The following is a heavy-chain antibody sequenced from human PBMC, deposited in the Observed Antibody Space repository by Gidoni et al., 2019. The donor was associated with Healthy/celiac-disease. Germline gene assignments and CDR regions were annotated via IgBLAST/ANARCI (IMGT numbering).Heavy chain of an antibody. V-gene: IGHV1-2*02. J-gene: IGHJ4*02. CDR3: ARPDGYGDYAALDY. D-gene: IGHD4-17*01. CDR1: GSPFPGYY. CDR2: INPNSGGT. Sequence: QVQLVQSGAGVKKPGASVEVSCKASGSPFPGYYMHWVRQAPGQGLEWMGWINPNSGGTNYAQKFQGRVTMTRDTSISTAYMELSRLRSDDTAVYYCARPDGYGDYAALDYWGQGTLVTVSS.